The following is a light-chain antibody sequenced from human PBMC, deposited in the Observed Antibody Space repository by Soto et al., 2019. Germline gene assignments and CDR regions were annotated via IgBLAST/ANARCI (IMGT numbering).Light chain of an antibody. V-gene: IGLV2-11*01. CDR3: CSYADKESYV. CDR2: DVS. CDR1: SRDVGAYNY. J-gene: IGLJ1*01. Sequence: QSVLTQPRSVSGSPGQSFTISYTGTSRDVGAYNYVSWYQQHPGKAPKLMTYDVSKRPSGVPDRFSGSQSGNTASLTISGLQSEDEADYYCCSYADKESYVFGTGTKV.